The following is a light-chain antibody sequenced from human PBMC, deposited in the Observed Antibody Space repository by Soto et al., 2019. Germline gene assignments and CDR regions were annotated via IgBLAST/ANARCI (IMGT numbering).Light chain of an antibody. Sequence: DIQMTQSPSTLSASVGDRVTITCPASQSISSWLAWYQQKPGKAPKLLIYDASSLESGVPSRFSGSGSGTEFTLTISSLQPDDFATYYCQQYNSYSVTFGQGTKVEIK. J-gene: IGKJ1*01. CDR2: DAS. CDR3: QQYNSYSVT. CDR1: QSISSW. V-gene: IGKV1-5*01.